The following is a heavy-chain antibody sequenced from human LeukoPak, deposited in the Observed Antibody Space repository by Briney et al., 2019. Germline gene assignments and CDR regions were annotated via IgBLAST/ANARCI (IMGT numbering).Heavy chain of an antibody. CDR1: GFTFSSYE. CDR2: ISSSGSTI. V-gene: IGHV3-48*03. J-gene: IGHJ4*02. Sequence: PGGSLRLSCAASGFTFSSYEMNWVRQAPGKGLEWVSNISSSGSTIYYADSVKGRFTISRDNAKNSLYLQMNSLRAEDTAVYYCASQAGFLFDYWGQGTLVTVSS. D-gene: IGHD3-10*01. CDR3: ASQAGFLFDY.